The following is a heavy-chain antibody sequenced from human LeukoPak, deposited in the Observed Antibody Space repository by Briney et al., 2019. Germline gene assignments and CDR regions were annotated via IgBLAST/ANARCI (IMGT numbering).Heavy chain of an antibody. V-gene: IGHV3-48*04. J-gene: IGHJ5*02. Sequence: GGSLRLSCAASGFTFNTYSMSWVRQAPGKGLEWVSFISSSGTITYYADSLKGRFTISRDNAMNSLFLQMSSLRAEDTAVYYCATGPSHYYDSSGSEFDPWGQGTLVTVSS. D-gene: IGHD3-22*01. CDR3: ATGPSHYYDSSGSEFDP. CDR2: ISSSGTIT. CDR1: GFTFNTYS.